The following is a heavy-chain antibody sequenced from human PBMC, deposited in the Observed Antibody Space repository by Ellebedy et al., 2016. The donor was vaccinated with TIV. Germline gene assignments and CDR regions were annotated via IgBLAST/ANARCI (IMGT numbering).Heavy chain of an antibody. CDR3: ARGDRECEPLDF. J-gene: IGHJ4*02. V-gene: IGHV4-59*01. CDR1: GGSISSFY. Sequence: MPSETLSLTCTVSGGSISSFYWSWIRQPPGRGLEWIGFIFYGGSTNYNPSLTSRVSISVDSSKLQFSLKLSSVTTADTAVYYCARGDRECEPLDFWGQGTLVTVSS. D-gene: IGHD3-10*01. CDR2: IFYGGST.